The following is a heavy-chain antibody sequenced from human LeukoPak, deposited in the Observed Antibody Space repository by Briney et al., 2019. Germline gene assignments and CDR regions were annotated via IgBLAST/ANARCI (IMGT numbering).Heavy chain of an antibody. D-gene: IGHD2-15*01. CDR2: IHSGGGST. V-gene: IGHV1-46*01. Sequence: GASVKVSCKASGYTFTNYYMHWVRQAPGQGLEWMGIIHSGGGSTAYAQKFQGRVTMTTDTSTSTAYMELRSLRSDDTAVYYCARELLKDSNWFDPWGQGTLVTVSS. J-gene: IGHJ5*02. CDR3: ARELLKDSNWFDP. CDR1: GYTFTNYY.